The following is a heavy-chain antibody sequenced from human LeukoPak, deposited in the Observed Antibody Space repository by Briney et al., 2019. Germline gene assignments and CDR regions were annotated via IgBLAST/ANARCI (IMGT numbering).Heavy chain of an antibody. CDR1: GFTFSSYS. CDR2: ISSSSSYI. V-gene: IGHV3-21*01. J-gene: IGHJ4*02. D-gene: IGHD3-3*01. Sequence: PGGSLTLSCAASGFTFSSYSMNWVRQAPGKGLEGVSSISSSSSYIYYADAVKGRFTISIDNDKNSLSLQMNSLSAEDTAVSYCARGGLWVFGSRHCFAYWGQGTRVTVSS. CDR3: ARGGLWVFGSRHCFAY.